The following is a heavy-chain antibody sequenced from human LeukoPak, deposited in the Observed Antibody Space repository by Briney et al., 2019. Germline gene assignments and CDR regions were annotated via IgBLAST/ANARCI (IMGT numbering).Heavy chain of an antibody. D-gene: IGHD3-22*01. V-gene: IGHV3-30*04. J-gene: IGHJ4*02. CDR3: ARDGGYYYDSSGYQGYFDY. CDR1: GFTFSSYA. Sequence: GGSLRLSCAASGFTFSSYAMHWVRQAPGKGLEWVAVISYDGSNKYYADSVKGRFTISRDNSKNTLYLQMNSLRAEDTAVYYCARDGGYYYDSSGYQGYFDYWGQGTLVTVSS. CDR2: ISYDGSNK.